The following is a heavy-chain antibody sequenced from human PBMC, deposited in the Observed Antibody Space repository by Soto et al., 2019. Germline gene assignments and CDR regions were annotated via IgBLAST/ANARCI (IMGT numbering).Heavy chain of an antibody. CDR3: ARGSAVVTAVLAS. D-gene: IGHD2-21*02. CDR1: GYSFTSYY. J-gene: IGHJ4*02. Sequence: QVQLVHSGAEVKKPGASVKVSCEASGYSFTSYYMHWVRQAPGQGLEWMAMINPRDGSTTYAQKFHDRVTVTRDTSRSIVYMEVSSLRFDDTAVYYCARGSAVVTAVLASWGQGTLITVSS. CDR2: INPRDGST. V-gene: IGHV1-46*01.